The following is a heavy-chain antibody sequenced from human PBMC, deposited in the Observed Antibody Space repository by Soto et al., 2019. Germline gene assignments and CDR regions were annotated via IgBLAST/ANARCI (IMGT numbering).Heavy chain of an antibody. V-gene: IGHV3-7*01. CDR1: GFTFSSYW. D-gene: IGHD3-9*01. CDR2: IKQDGSEK. J-gene: IGHJ4*02. Sequence: EVQLVESGGGLVQAGGSLRLSCAASGFTFSSYWMSWVRQAPGKGLEWVANIKQDGSEKYYVESVKGRFTISRDNAKKSLYLQMNSLRAEDTALYYCARDRDMITRYFDWYSDYWGQGTLVTVSS. CDR3: ARDRDMITRYFDWYSDY.